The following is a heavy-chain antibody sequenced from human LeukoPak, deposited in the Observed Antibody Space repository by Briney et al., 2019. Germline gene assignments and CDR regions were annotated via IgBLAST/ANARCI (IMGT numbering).Heavy chain of an antibody. J-gene: IGHJ4*02. CDR2: ISTSSIYI. V-gene: IGHV3-21*01. Sequence: GGSLRLSCAVSGFIFSSYSMNWVRQAPGKGLEWVSSISTSSIYIYYADSVKGRFTISRDNAKNSLYLRMNSLRAEDTAVYYCARDQRNAFDYWGQGTLVTVSS. CDR3: ARDQRNAFDY. CDR1: GFIFSSYS.